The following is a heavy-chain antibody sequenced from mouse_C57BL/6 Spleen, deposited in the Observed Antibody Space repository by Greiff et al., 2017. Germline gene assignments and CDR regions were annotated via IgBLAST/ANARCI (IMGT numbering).Heavy chain of an antibody. V-gene: IGHV1-72*01. CDR1: GYTFTSYW. Sequence: QVQLKESGAELVKPGASVKLSCKASGYTFTSYWMHWVKQRPGRGLEWIGRIDPNSGGTKYNEKFKSKATLTVDKPSSTAYMQLSSLTSEDSAVYYCARSWGDDGPYYFDYWGQGTTLTVSS. CDR3: ARSWGDDGPYYFDY. J-gene: IGHJ2*01. CDR2: IDPNSGGT. D-gene: IGHD2-3*01.